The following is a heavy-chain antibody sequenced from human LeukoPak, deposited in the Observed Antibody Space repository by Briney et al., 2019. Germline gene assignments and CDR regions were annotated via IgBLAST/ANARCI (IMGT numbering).Heavy chain of an antibody. Sequence: ASVKVSCKASGYTSTSYYMHWVRQAPGQGLEWMGIINPSGGSTSYAQKFQGRVTMTRDTSTSTVYMELSSLRSEDTAVYYCAREDTALVIAYWGQGTLVTVSS. J-gene: IGHJ4*02. CDR1: GYTSTSYY. D-gene: IGHD5-18*01. CDR3: AREDTALVIAY. V-gene: IGHV1-46*01. CDR2: INPSGGST.